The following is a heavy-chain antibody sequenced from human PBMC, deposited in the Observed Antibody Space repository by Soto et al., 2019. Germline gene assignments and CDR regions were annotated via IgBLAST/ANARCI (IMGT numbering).Heavy chain of an antibody. CDR3: AKDGYYDSSGHIMMGGVFDY. D-gene: IGHD3-22*01. CDR1: GFTFDDYA. CDR2: ISWNSGSI. V-gene: IGHV3-9*01. Sequence: PGGSLRLSCAASGFTFDDYAMHWVRQAPGKGLEWVSGISWNSGSIGYADPVKGRFTISRDNAKNSLYLQMNSLRAEDTALYYCAKDGYYDSSGHIMMGGVFDYWGQGTLVTVSS. J-gene: IGHJ4*02.